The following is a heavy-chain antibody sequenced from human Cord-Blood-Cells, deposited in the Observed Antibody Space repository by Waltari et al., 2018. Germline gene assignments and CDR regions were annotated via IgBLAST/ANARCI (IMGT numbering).Heavy chain of an antibody. CDR3: ARDYIGGGYGDSSDY. CDR2: INPNSGGT. Sequence: QVQLVQSGAEVKKPGASVKVSCKASGYTFTGYYMHWVRQAPGQGLEWMGWINPNSGGTNYAQKFQGRVTMTRDTSISTAYMELSRLRSDDTAVYYCARDYIGGGYGDSSDYWGQGTLVTVSS. D-gene: IGHD4-17*01. V-gene: IGHV1-2*02. CDR1: GYTFTGYY. J-gene: IGHJ4*02.